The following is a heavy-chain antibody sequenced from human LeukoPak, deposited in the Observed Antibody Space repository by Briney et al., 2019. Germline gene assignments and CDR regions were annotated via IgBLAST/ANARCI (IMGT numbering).Heavy chain of an antibody. D-gene: IGHD3-3*01. Sequence: PSETLSLTCTVSGGSISSYYWSWIRQPPGKGLEWIGYIYYSGSTNYNPSLKSRVTISVDTSKNQFSLKLSSVTAADTAVYYCARGVRFLEWLPPLNYYYYGMDVWGQGTTVTVSS. CDR2: IYYSGST. CDR3: ARGVRFLEWLPPLNYYYYGMDV. V-gene: IGHV4-59*12. CDR1: GGSISSYY. J-gene: IGHJ6*02.